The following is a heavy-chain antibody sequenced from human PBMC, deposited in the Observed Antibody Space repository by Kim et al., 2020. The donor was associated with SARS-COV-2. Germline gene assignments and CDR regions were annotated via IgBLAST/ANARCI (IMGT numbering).Heavy chain of an antibody. D-gene: IGHD3-3*01. Sequence: SETLSLTCAVYVGSFSGYHWTWIRQSPGKGLEWIGEINHSGVTKYSPSLGSRVALSVDTSKNQFSLKMKSVTAADTAVYFCARGRAGVVPSPILGLGPYYEYFALDVWGQGTTVSVSS. CDR3: ARGRAGVVPSPILGLGPYYEYFALDV. CDR2: INHSGVT. V-gene: IGHV4-34*01. CDR1: VGSFSGYH. J-gene: IGHJ6*02.